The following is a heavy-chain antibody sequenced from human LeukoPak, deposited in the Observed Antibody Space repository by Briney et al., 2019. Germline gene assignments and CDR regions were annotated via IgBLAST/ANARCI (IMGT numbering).Heavy chain of an antibody. Sequence: TGGSLRLSCAASGFIFSNYGMNWVRQAPGKGLEWVSFISYDGSSKYYADSVKGRFTISRDNSKNTLYLQMNSLRAEDTAVYYCAKDKDSTNWYFDYWGQGTLVTVSS. CDR1: GFIFSNYG. D-gene: IGHD2-15*01. CDR2: ISYDGSSK. CDR3: AKDKDSTNWYFDY. J-gene: IGHJ4*02. V-gene: IGHV3-30*02.